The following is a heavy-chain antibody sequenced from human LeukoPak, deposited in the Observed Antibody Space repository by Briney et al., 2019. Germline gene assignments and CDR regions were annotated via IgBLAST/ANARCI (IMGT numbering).Heavy chain of an antibody. D-gene: IGHD3-10*01. J-gene: IGHJ4*02. Sequence: PGGSLRLSCKGSGFTFTNACMSWVRQAPGKGLVWVSRINSDGSFTSYADSVKGRFTISRDNAKNSLYLQMNSLRAEDTALYYCARGGWFGELLFDYWGQGTLVTVSS. CDR1: GFTFTNAC. V-gene: IGHV3-74*01. CDR2: INSDGSFT. CDR3: ARGGWFGELLFDY.